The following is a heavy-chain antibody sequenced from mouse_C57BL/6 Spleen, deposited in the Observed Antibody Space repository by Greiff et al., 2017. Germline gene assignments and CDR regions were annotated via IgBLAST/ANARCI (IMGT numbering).Heavy chain of an antibody. D-gene: IGHD1-1*01. CDR2: INPNNGGT. CDR1: GYTFTDYN. V-gene: IGHV1-18*01. Sequence: EVQLVESGPELVKPGASVKIPCKASGYTFTDYNMDWVKQSHGKSLEWIGAINPNNGGTIYNQKFKGKGTLTVDKSSSTAYMELRSLTSEDTAVYYCARRGFYYYGSYWYFDDWGTGTTVTVSS. CDR3: ARRGFYYYGSYWYFDD. J-gene: IGHJ1*03.